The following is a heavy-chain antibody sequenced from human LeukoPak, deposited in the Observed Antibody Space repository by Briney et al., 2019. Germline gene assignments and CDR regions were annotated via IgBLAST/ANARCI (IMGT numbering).Heavy chain of an antibody. J-gene: IGHJ6*03. Sequence: SVKVSCKASGGTFSSYAISWVRHAPGQGLEWMGGIIPIFGTANYAQKFQGRVTITADESTSTAYMELSSLRSEDTAVYYCARGGYCSSTGCYPIAENYYYYYMNVWGKGTTVTVSS. CDR1: GGTFSSYA. CDR3: ARGGYCSSTGCYPIAENYYYYYMNV. CDR2: IIPIFGTA. D-gene: IGHD2-2*01. V-gene: IGHV1-69*13.